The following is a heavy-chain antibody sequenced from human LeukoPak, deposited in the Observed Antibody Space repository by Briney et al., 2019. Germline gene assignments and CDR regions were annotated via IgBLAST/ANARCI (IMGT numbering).Heavy chain of an antibody. Sequence: GGSLRLSCAASGFTVSSNYMSRVRQAPGKGLEWVSVIYSGGSTYYADSVKGRFTISRDNSKNTLYLQKNSLRAEDTAVYYCARDSSPSAIVYWGQGTLVTVSS. D-gene: IGHD6-6*01. J-gene: IGHJ4*02. CDR3: ARDSSPSAIVY. CDR1: GFTVSSNY. CDR2: IYSGGST. V-gene: IGHV3-66*02.